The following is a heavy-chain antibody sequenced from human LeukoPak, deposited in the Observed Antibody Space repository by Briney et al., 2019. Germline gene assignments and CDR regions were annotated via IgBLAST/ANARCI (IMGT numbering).Heavy chain of an antibody. Sequence: GGSLRLTCAASEFTLSSYNMKWVRQAPGKGLEWVSSISYRSSDIEYADSVKGRFTISRDNTKQLLYLQMSSLRVGDTAVYYCARVHSSSWYSGYLYMDVWGKGTSVTVSS. CDR2: ISYRSSDI. V-gene: IGHV3-21*01. CDR3: ARVHSSSWYSGYLYMDV. CDR1: EFTLSSYN. D-gene: IGHD6-13*01. J-gene: IGHJ6*03.